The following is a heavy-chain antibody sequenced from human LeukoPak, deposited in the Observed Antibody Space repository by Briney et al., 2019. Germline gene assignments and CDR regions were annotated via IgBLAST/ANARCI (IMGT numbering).Heavy chain of an antibody. CDR1: GFTFSSYA. J-gene: IGHJ3*02. Sequence: GGSLRLSCAASGFTFSSYAMSWVRQAPGKGLEWVSAISGSGGSTYYADSVKGRFTISRDNSKNTLYLQMNSLKTEDTAVYYCRLEVVADNHDAFDIWGQGTMVTVSS. CDR2: ISGSGGST. V-gene: IGHV3-23*01. CDR3: RLEVVADNHDAFDI. D-gene: IGHD2-15*01.